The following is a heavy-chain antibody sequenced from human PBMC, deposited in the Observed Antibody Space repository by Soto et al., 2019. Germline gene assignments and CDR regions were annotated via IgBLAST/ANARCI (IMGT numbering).Heavy chain of an antibody. CDR3: ASEDYYDSSGIDY. CDR1: GFTFSSYG. V-gene: IGHV3-33*01. Sequence: PGGSLRLSCAASGFTFSSYGMHWVRQAPGKGLEWVAVIWYDGSNKYYADSVKGRFTISGDNSKNTLYLQMNSLRAEDTAVYYCASEDYYDSSGIDYWGQGTLVTVSS. D-gene: IGHD3-22*01. CDR2: IWYDGSNK. J-gene: IGHJ4*02.